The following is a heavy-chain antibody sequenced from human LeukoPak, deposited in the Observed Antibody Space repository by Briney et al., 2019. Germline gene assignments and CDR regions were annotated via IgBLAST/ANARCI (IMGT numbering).Heavy chain of an antibody. CDR1: GFTFSSYG. V-gene: IGHV3-30*18. CDR3: AKNYRHGVGGSPDY. Sequence: PGGSLRLSCAASGFTFSSYGMHWVRQAPGKGLEWVAVISYDGSNKYYADSVKGRFTISRDNSKNTLYLQMNSLRAEDTAVYYCAKNYRHGVGGSPDYWGQGTLVTVSS. CDR2: ISYDGSNK. D-gene: IGHD2-15*01. J-gene: IGHJ4*02.